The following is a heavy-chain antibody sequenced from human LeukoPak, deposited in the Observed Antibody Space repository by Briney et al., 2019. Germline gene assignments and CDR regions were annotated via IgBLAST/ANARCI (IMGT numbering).Heavy chain of an antibody. CDR1: GGSISSGSYY. CDR3: ARYAADYYDSSGYEIDAFDI. J-gene: IGHJ3*02. D-gene: IGHD3-22*01. Sequence: SETLSLTCTVSGGSISSGSYYWSWIRQPAGKGLEWIGRIYTSGSTNYNPSLKSRVTISVDTSKNQFSLKLSSVTAANTAVYYCARYAADYYDSSGYEIDAFDIWGQGTMVTVSS. V-gene: IGHV4-61*02. CDR2: IYTSGST.